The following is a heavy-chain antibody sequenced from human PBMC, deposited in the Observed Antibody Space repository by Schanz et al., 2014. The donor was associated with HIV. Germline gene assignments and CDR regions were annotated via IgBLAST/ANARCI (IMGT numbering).Heavy chain of an antibody. CDR3: AREGCIGGSCYCDF. J-gene: IGHJ4*02. CDR1: GFTFTDNY. CDR2: ICVNGATR. V-gene: IGHV3-11*04. Sequence: VQLVGSGGGLVKPGGSLRLSCAASGFTFTDNYMSWIRQAPGKGRESLSYICVNGATREYADSVKGRFTISRDNAKNTLYLQMNSLRAEDTAVYFCAREGCIGGSCYCDFWGQGSLVIVSS. D-gene: IGHD2-15*01.